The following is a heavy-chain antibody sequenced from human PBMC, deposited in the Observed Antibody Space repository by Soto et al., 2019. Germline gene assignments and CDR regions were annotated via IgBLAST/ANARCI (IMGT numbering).Heavy chain of an antibody. CDR3: ARDVWYCSSTSCYIVGGDYYYYGMDV. CDR1: GYTFTSYY. J-gene: IGHJ6*02. Sequence: ASVKVSCKASGYTFTSYYMHWVRQAPAQGLEWMGIINPSGGSTSYAQKFQGRVTMTRDTSTSTVYMELSSLRSEDTAVYYCARDVWYCSSTSCYIVGGDYYYYGMDVWGQGTTVTVSS. V-gene: IGHV1-46*01. CDR2: INPSGGST. D-gene: IGHD2-2*02.